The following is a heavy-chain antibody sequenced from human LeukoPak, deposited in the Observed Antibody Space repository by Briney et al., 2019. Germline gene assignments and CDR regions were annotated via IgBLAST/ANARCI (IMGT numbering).Heavy chain of an antibody. V-gene: IGHV4-34*01. CDR1: GASFSDYY. J-gene: IGHJ4*02. Sequence: SETLSLTCAVYGASFSDYYWSWIRQSPEKGLEWIGEISHTGSTTNNPSLNSRVIMSVDTSKNQFSLRLSSVTAADTAVYYCARSVSAYYYGSGSYLSIDYWGQGTLVTVSS. D-gene: IGHD3-10*01. CDR2: ISHTGST. CDR3: ARSVSAYYYGSGSYLSIDY.